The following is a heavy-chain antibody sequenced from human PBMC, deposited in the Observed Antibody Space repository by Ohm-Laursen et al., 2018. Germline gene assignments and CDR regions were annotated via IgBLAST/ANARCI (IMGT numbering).Heavy chain of an antibody. CDR3: ARAFWNGYNDAFDV. Sequence: SDTLSLTCSVSGGSISSSSYCWGWIRQPPGKGLEWIGNIYYSGSTYYNPSLRSRVSTSIHTSQNQFSLKLSSVTATDTAVYYCARAFWNGYNDAFDVWGQGTMVTVSS. CDR2: IYYSGST. J-gene: IGHJ3*01. V-gene: IGHV4-39*01. D-gene: IGHD3-3*01. CDR1: GGSISSSSYC.